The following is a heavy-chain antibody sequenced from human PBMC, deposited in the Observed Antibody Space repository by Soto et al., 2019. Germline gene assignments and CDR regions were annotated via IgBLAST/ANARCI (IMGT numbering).Heavy chain of an antibody. J-gene: IGHJ3*02. D-gene: IGHD3-3*01. V-gene: IGHV4-59*08. CDR3: ARIRVYDFWSDQNDAFDI. CDR2: IYYSGST. CDR1: GGSISSYY. Sequence: QVQLQESGPGLVKPSETLSLTCTVSGGSISSYYWSWIRQPPGKGLEWIGYIYYSGSTNYNPSLKSRVTISVDTSKNQFSLKLSSVTAADTAVYYCARIRVYDFWSDQNDAFDIWGQGTMVTVSS.